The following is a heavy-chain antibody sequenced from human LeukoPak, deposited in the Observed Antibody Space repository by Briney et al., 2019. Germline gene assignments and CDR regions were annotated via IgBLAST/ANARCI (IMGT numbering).Heavy chain of an antibody. Sequence: SETLSLTCSVSGGSISSSDYYWGWIRQPPGKGLDFIGGMLYSGSTYYNPSLKSRVTISVDTSKNQFSLRLSSVTAADTAVYYCARLGYYGSGSYYAGDFWGQGTLVTVSS. J-gene: IGHJ4*02. D-gene: IGHD3-10*01. CDR1: GGSISSSDYY. V-gene: IGHV4-39*01. CDR3: ARLGYYGSGSYYAGDF. CDR2: MLYSGST.